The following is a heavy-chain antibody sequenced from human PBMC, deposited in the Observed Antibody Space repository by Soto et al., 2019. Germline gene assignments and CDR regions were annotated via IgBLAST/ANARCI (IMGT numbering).Heavy chain of an antibody. CDR2: ISGNNDHR. J-gene: IGHJ3*02. CDR1: GYTFPSYG. Sequence: ASVKVSCKASGYTFPSYGISWVRQAPGQGLEWMGWISGNNDHRNYAQKFQGRVTMTTDTSTSTAYMELRSLRSDDTAVYYCAAWGGYYYDSSAYPHDAFDIWGQGTMVTVSS. V-gene: IGHV1-18*01. CDR3: AAWGGYYYDSSAYPHDAFDI. D-gene: IGHD3-22*01.